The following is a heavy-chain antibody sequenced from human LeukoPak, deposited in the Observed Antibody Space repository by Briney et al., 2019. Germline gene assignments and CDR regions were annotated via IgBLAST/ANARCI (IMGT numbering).Heavy chain of an antibody. J-gene: IGHJ5*02. CDR2: MNPNSGNT. D-gene: IGHD5-12*01. V-gene: IGHV1-8*01. CDR3: AKAGIVATMNADWFDP. Sequence: GASVKVSCKASGYTFTSYDINWVRQATGRGLEWMGWMNPNSGNTGYAQKFQGRVTMTRDTSISTAYMELSSLRSEDTAVYYCAKAGIVATMNADWFDPWGQGTLVTVSS. CDR1: GYTFTSYD.